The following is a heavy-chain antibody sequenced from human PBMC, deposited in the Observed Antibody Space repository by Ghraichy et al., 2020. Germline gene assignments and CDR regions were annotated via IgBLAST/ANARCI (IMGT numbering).Heavy chain of an antibody. V-gene: IGHV4-30-4*01. CDR2: IYYSGST. CDR1: GGSISSGDYY. D-gene: IGHD4-11*01. Sequence: SCTVSGGSISSGDYYWSWIRQPPGKGLEWIGYIYYSGSTYYNPSLKSRVTISVDTSKNKFSLKLSSVTAADTAVYYCARSSLQSTTFRYYYYYGMDVWGQGTTVTVSS. CDR3: ARSSLQSTTFRYYYYYGMDV. J-gene: IGHJ6*02.